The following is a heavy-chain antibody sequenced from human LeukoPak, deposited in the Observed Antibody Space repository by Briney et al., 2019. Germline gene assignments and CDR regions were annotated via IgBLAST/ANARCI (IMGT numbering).Heavy chain of an antibody. V-gene: IGHV4-59*01. CDR3: ARVAFVSSGYYPDWYFDL. D-gene: IGHD3-22*01. Sequence: PSETLSLTCTVSGGSISSYYWSWIRQPPGKGLEWIGYIYYSGSTNYNPSLKSRVTISVDTSKNQFSLKLSSVTAADTAVYYCARVAFVSSGYYPDWYFDLWGRGTLVTVSS. J-gene: IGHJ2*01. CDR1: GGSISSYY. CDR2: IYYSGST.